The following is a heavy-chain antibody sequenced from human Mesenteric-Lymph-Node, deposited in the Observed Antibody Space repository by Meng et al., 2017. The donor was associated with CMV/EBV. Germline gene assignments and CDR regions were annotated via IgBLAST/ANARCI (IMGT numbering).Heavy chain of an antibody. J-gene: IGHJ5*02. CDR3: ARGPTNSSWKGNWFDP. D-gene: IGHD6-13*01. CDR2: IYYSGST. CDR1: GGSISSGDYY. Sequence: SETLSLTCTVSGGSISSGDYYWSWIRQPPGKGLEWIGYIYYSGSTYYNPSLKSQVTISVDTSKNQFSLKLSSVTAADTAVYYCARGPTNSSWKGNWFDPWGQGTLVTVSS. V-gene: IGHV4-30-4*02.